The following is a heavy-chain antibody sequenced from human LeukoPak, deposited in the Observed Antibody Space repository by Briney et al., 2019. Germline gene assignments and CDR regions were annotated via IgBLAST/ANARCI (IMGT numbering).Heavy chain of an antibody. CDR3: ARALGTNSNS. D-gene: IGHD2-8*01. V-gene: IGHV3-74*01. Sequence: GGSLRLSCAASGFTLSNYWMHWVRQAPGKRLVWVARLDPDGSSTYYADSVKGRFTISRDNAKNTLYLQMNSLRAEDTAVYYCARALGTNSNSWGQGTLVTVSS. J-gene: IGHJ4*02. CDR1: GFTLSNYW. CDR2: LDPDGSST.